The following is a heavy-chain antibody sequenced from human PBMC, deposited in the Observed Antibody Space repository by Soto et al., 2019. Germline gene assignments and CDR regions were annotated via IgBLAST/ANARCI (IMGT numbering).Heavy chain of an antibody. Sequence: GESLKISFAASGFTFSNAWMSWVRQAPGKGLEWVGRIKSKTDGGTTDYAAPVKGRFTISRDDSKNTLYLQMNSLKTEDTAVYYCTTGHFGVGFWGQGTLVTVSS. V-gene: IGHV3-15*01. D-gene: IGHD3-3*01. CDR1: GFTFSNAW. CDR3: TTGHFGVGF. CDR2: IKSKTDGGTT. J-gene: IGHJ4*02.